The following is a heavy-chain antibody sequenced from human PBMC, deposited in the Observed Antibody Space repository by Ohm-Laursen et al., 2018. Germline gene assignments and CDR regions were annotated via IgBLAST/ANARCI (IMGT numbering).Heavy chain of an antibody. V-gene: IGHV3-23*01. D-gene: IGHD6-13*01. CDR3: VRESWIDY. CDR2: IGASGGDT. Sequence: GSLRLSCTASRFTFSRYAISWVRQAPGKGLECVSLIGASGGDTYYADSVKGRFAISRDNSKNTLYLQMNSLRAEDTAIYFCVRESWIDYWGQGALVTVSA. CDR1: RFTFSRYA. J-gene: IGHJ4*02.